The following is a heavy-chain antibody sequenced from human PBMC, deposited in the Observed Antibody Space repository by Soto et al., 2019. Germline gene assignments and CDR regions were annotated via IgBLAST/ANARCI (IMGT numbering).Heavy chain of an antibody. CDR2: ISYDGSNK. V-gene: IGHV3-30*18. CDR3: AKGKSSGWYYFDY. Sequence: PGGSLRLSCAASGFTFSSYGMHWFRQAPGKGLEWVAVISYDGSNKYYADSVKGRFTISRDNSKNTLYLQMNSLRADDTAIYYCAKGKSSGWYYFDYWGQGTPVTVSS. D-gene: IGHD6-19*01. CDR1: GFTFSSYG. J-gene: IGHJ4*02.